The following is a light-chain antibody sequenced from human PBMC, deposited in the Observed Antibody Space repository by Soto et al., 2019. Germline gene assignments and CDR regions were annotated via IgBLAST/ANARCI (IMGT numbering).Light chain of an antibody. Sequence: DIQLTQSPSFLSASVGDRVTITCRASQGISSYLAWYQQKPGKAPKLLIYAASTLQSGVPSRFSGSGSGTEFTITISSMQHEDFATYYCQQLNSYPLTFGPGTKVDIK. V-gene: IGKV1-9*01. CDR1: QGISSY. CDR2: AAS. CDR3: QQLNSYPLT. J-gene: IGKJ3*01.